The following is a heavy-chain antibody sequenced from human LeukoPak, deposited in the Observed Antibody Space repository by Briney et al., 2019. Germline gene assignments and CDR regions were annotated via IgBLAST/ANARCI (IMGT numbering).Heavy chain of an antibody. J-gene: IGHJ4*02. V-gene: IGHV4-61*01. D-gene: IGHD1-26*01. CDR3: VRERWELLPIFDF. CDR2: VFYTGSA. CDR1: GVSVSSNSHY. Sequence: PSETLSLTCTVSGVSVSSNSHYWGWIRQPPGKGLEWIGYVFYTGSASYNPSLKSRVTISVDTSKNQFSLNLNSVTAADTAVYYCVRERWELLPIFDFWGRGILVTVSS.